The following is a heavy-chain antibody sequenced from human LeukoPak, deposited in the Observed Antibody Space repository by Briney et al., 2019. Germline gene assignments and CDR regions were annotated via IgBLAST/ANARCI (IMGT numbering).Heavy chain of an antibody. J-gene: IGHJ4*02. CDR3: ARVVGITMVRVVTPPDIFDY. D-gene: IGHD3-10*01. Sequence: ASVKLSCKASGYTFTGYYMHWVRQAPGQGLEWMGWINPNSGGTNYAQKSQGRVTMTRDTSISTAYMELSRLRSDDTAVYYCARVVGITMVRVVTPPDIFDYWGQGTLVTVSS. CDR1: GYTFTGYY. CDR2: INPNSGGT. V-gene: IGHV1-2*02.